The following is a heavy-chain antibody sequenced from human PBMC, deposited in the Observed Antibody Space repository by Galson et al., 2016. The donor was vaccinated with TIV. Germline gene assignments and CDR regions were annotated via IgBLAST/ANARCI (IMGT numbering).Heavy chain of an antibody. CDR3: ARDRGNRGIIDY. V-gene: IGHV3-33*01. CDR1: GFTFSNFV. D-gene: IGHD1-14*01. J-gene: IGHJ4*02. CDR2: IWYDGTNK. Sequence: LRLSCAASGFTFSNFVMHWVRQAPGRGLEWVALIWYDGTNKYYENSVKGRFTISRDNSKNSLYLQMSSLRVEDMGVYYCARDRGNRGIIDYWGQGTLVTVSS.